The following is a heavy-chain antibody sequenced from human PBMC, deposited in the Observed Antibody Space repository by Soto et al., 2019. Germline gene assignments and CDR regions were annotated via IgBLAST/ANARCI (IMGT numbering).Heavy chain of an antibody. Sequence: QVQLVQSGAEVKKPGSSVKVSCKASGGTFSSYAISWVRQAPGQGLEWMGGIIPIFGTANYAQKFQGRVKITADESTSTAYMELSRLRSEDTAVYYCARDLYRVRNPEKNYYYYYGMDVWGQGTTVTVSS. CDR3: ARDLYRVRNPEKNYYYYYGMDV. J-gene: IGHJ6*02. CDR1: GGTFSSYA. V-gene: IGHV1-69*01. D-gene: IGHD1-1*01. CDR2: IIPIFGTA.